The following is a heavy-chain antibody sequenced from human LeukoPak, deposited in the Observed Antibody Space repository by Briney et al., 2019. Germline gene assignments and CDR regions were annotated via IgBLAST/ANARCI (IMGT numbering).Heavy chain of an antibody. CDR2: ISSSSSYI. V-gene: IGHV3-21*01. CDR1: GFTFSSYS. CDR3: ARDVLLWFGELFDWFDP. J-gene: IGHJ5*02. Sequence: GSLRLSCAASGFTFSSYSMNWVRQAPGKGLEWVSSISSSSSYIYYADSVKGRFTISRDNAKNSPYLQMNSLRAEDTAVYYCARDVLLWFGELFDWFDPWGQGTMVTVSS. D-gene: IGHD3-10*01.